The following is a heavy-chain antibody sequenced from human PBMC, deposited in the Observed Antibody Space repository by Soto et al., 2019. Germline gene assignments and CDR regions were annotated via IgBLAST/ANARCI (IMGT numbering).Heavy chain of an antibody. CDR1: GGAFSSYA. Sequence: GASVKVSCKASGGAFSSYAISWVRQAPGQGLEWMGGIIPIFGTANYAQKFQGRVTITADESTSTAYMELSSLRSEDTAVYYCAGPGYGGNSGRFDPCGQGTLVTVSS. CDR2: IIPIFGTA. CDR3: AGPGYGGNSGRFDP. V-gene: IGHV1-69*13. D-gene: IGHD4-17*01. J-gene: IGHJ5*02.